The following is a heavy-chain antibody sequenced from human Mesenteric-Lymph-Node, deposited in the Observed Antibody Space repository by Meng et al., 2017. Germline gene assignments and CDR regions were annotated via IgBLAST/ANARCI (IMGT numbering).Heavy chain of an antibody. Sequence: GESLKISCIASGFTFSDYYMDWVRQIPGKGLEWVGRSRNKPNGYTTEYPASVKGRFTVSRDELKASLYLLMNSLKTEDTAVYYCITDPGHTGNSFHATDYWGQGTLVTVSS. CDR1: GFTFSDYY. V-gene: IGHV3-72*01. CDR2: SRNKPNGYTT. J-gene: IGHJ4*02. D-gene: IGHD1-26*01. CDR3: ITDPGHTGNSFHATDY.